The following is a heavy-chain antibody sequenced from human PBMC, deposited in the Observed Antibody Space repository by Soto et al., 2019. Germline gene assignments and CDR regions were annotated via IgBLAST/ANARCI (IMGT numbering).Heavy chain of an antibody. Sequence: PSETLSLTCSVSGGSVSGYYWNWFRQPPGKGLEWIGYIFSTGSTNYNPSLKSRVTMSVDTSKNQFSLELSSVTAADTAVYYCARDRRRYSSLYSFDCWGQGTLVTVSS. CDR1: GGSVSGYY. CDR3: ARDRRRYSSLYSFDC. J-gene: IGHJ4*02. CDR2: IFSTGST. V-gene: IGHV4-59*02. D-gene: IGHD6-13*01.